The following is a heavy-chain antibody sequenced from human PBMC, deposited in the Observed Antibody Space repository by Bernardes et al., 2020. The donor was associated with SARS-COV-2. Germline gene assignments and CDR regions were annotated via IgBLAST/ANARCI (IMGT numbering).Heavy chain of an antibody. V-gene: IGHV4-59*01. CDR1: GGSLSNYY. D-gene: IGHD3-3*01. CDR2: IYYRVST. J-gene: IGHJ4*02. CDR3: SRERIFYYFDY. Sequence: SETLSLTCTVSGGSLSNYYWSWIRQSPGKGLEWIGYIYYRVSTNYNSSLKSRVTMSLDTSKNQFSLRLSSVTAPDTAVYYCSRERIFYYFDYWGQGALVTVSS.